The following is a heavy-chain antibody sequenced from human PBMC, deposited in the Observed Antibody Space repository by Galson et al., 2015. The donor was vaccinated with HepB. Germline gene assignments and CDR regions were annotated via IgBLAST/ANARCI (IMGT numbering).Heavy chain of an antibody. Sequence: SVKVSCKASGGTFSSYAISWVRQAPGQGLEWMGGIIPIFGTANYAQKFQGRVTITADESTSTAYMELSSLRSEDTAVYYCAREPRGWELPDYWGQGTLVTVSS. D-gene: IGHD1-26*01. J-gene: IGHJ4*02. V-gene: IGHV1-69*13. CDR2: IIPIFGTA. CDR1: GGTFSSYA. CDR3: AREPRGWELPDY.